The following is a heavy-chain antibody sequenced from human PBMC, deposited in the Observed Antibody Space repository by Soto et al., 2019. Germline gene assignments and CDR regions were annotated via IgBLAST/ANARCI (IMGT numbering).Heavy chain of an antibody. CDR2: IYYSGST. V-gene: IGHV4-31*03. CDR1: GGSISSGGYY. J-gene: IGHJ4*02. Sequence: PSETLSLTCTVSGGSISSGGYYWSWIRQHPGKGLEWIGYIYYSGSTYYNPSLKSRVTISVDTSKNHFSLKLSSVTAADTAVYYCARVYGPLTSPALVGPSNWGQGTLVTVSS. D-gene: IGHD2-8*01. CDR3: ARVYGPLTSPALVGPSN.